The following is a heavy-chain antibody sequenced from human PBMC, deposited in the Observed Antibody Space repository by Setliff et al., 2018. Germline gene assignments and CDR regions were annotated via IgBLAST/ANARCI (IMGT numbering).Heavy chain of an antibody. CDR3: ARGRLSFGSYGSGNQWKYYYYMDV. J-gene: IGHJ6*03. V-gene: IGHV4-4*08. D-gene: IGHD3-10*01. CDR2: MHAGGDI. Sequence: SETLSLTCSVSGDSLRNDYWTWIRQPPGKGLEWIGNMHAGGDINYNPSLKSRVTLSLATPKNQFSLNLTSVTAADTAIYYCARGRLSFGSYGSGNQWKYYYYMDVWGKGTTVTVSS. CDR1: GDSLRNDY.